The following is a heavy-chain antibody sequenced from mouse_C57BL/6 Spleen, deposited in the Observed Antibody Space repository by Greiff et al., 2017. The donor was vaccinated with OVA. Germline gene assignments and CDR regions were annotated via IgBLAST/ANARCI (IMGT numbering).Heavy chain of an antibody. D-gene: IGHD2-3*01. V-gene: IGHV5-9-1*02. CDR1: GFTFSSYA. Sequence: VQLKESGAGLVKPGGSLKLSCAASGFTFSSYAMSWVRQTPEKRLEWVAYISSGGDYIYYADTVKGRFTISRDNARNTLYLQMSSLKSEDTAMYYCTRDSPDGYYAMDYWGQGTSVTVSS. CDR2: ISSGGDYI. J-gene: IGHJ4*01. CDR3: TRDSPDGYYAMDY.